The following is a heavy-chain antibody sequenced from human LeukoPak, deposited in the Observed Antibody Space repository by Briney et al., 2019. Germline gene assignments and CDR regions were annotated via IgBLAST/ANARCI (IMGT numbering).Heavy chain of an antibody. V-gene: IGHV3-21*04. CDR3: AKDPYVYVWGSYRSN. CDR2: ITSSGSHI. J-gene: IGHJ4*02. CDR1: GFIFSTYS. D-gene: IGHD3-16*02. Sequence: GGSLRLSCAASGFIFSTYSMNWVRQAPGKGLEWISSITSSGSHIYYADSVRGRFTISRDNSKNTLYLQMNSLRADDTAVYYCAKDPYVYVWGSYRSNWGQGTLVAVSS.